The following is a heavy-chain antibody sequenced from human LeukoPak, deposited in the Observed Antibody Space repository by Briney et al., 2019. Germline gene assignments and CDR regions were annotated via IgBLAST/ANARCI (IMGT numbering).Heavy chain of an antibody. D-gene: IGHD2/OR15-2a*01. Sequence: PSETLSLTCTVSGGSISSSSYYWGWIRQPPGKGLEWIGSIYYSGSTCYNPSLKSRVTISVDTSKNQFSLKLSSVTAADTAVYYCARDFTFDWGQGTLVTVSS. CDR2: IYYSGST. CDR1: GGSISSSSYY. CDR3: ARDFTFD. V-gene: IGHV4-39*07. J-gene: IGHJ4*02.